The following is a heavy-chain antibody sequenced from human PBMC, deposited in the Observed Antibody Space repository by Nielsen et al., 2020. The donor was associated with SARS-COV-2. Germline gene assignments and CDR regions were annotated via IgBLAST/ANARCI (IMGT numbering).Heavy chain of an antibody. J-gene: IGHJ6*02. CDR2: IGTAGDT. CDR1: GFTFSSYD. D-gene: IGHD6-19*01. Sequence: GESLKISCAASGFTFSSYDMHWVRQATGKGLEWVSAIGTAGDTYYPGSVKGRFTISRENAKNSLYLQMNSLRAGDTAVYYCARPYSSGWHYYYYGMDVWGQGTTVTV. CDR3: ARPYSSGWHYYYYGMDV. V-gene: IGHV3-13*01.